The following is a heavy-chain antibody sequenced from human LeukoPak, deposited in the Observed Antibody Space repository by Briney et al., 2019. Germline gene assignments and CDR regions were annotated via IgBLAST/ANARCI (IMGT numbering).Heavy chain of an antibody. CDR2: IIPILGTA. Sequence: ASVKVSCKASGYTFTSYGISWVRQAPGQGLEWMGGIIPILGTANYAQKFQGRVTITTDESTSTAYMELSSLRSEDTAVYYCARGGGYDYGDYNAFDIWGQGTMVTVSS. D-gene: IGHD4-17*01. V-gene: IGHV1-69*05. J-gene: IGHJ3*02. CDR1: GYTFTSYG. CDR3: ARGGGYDYGDYNAFDI.